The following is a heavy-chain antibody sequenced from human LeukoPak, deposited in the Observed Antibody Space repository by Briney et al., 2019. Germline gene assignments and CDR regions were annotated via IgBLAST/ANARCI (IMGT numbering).Heavy chain of an antibody. CDR3: ARETIFGVVILPFDY. CDR1: GYTFTGYY. D-gene: IGHD3-3*01. J-gene: IGHJ4*02. V-gene: IGHV1-2*02. Sequence: GASVKVSCKASGYTFTGYYMHWVRPAPGQGLEWMGWINPNSGGTNYAQKFQGRVTMTRDTSISTAYMELNRLRSDDTAVYYCARETIFGVVILPFDYWGQGTLVTVSS. CDR2: INPNSGGT.